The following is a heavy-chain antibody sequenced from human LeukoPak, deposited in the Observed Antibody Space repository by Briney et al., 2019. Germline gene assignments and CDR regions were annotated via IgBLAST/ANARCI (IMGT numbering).Heavy chain of an antibody. CDR3: VRSTINNFDY. V-gene: IGHV3-23*01. D-gene: IGHD1-1*01. CDR2: ITASGDST. Sequence: GGSLRLSCAASGFTFSAYALSWVRQSPGKALEWVSSITASGDSTFYADSVKGRFAISRDQSKSRLNLQMGSLRAEDTATYYCVRSTINNFDYWGQGTLVTVSS. J-gene: IGHJ4*02. CDR1: GFTFSAYA.